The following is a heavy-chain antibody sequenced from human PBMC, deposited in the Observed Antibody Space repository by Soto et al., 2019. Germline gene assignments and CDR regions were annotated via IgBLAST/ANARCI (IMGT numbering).Heavy chain of an antibody. V-gene: IGHV6-1*01. D-gene: IGHD2-2*01. J-gene: IGHJ5*02. CDR3: VRAVVHDGTQKWFEP. Sequence: SEGLSLTCVISWDSFSINMAGFNLIRHSPSRGLEWLGRTYYGSKWYNEYAVFVESRIIINADTSKNQFSLQLNSVTPGDTAVYYCVRAVVHDGTQKWFEPRRTRDMVTVSS. CDR1: WDSFSINMAG. CDR2: TYYGSKWYN.